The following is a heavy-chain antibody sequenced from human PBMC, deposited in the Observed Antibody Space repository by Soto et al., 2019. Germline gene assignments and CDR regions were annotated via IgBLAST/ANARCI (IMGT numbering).Heavy chain of an antibody. CDR2: IYYTGST. J-gene: IGHJ4*02. CDR1: GGSISSYY. V-gene: IGHV4-59*01. D-gene: IGHD3-22*01. Sequence: PSETLSLTCTVSGGSISSYYWSWIRQPPGKGLEWIAYIYYTGSTNYNPSLKSRVTLSADTSKNQFSLKLISVTAADTAMYYCARVDSRGSYFDYWGQGTLVTVSS. CDR3: ARVDSRGSYFDY.